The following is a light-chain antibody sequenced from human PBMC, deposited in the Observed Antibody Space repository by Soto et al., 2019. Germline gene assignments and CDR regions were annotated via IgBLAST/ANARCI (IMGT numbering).Light chain of an antibody. CDR2: EVS. CDR1: SSDVGGYNY. V-gene: IGLV2-8*01. CDR3: SSYAGSNNFV. Sequence: QSALTQPPCASGSPGQSVTISCTGTSSDVGGYNYVSWYQQHPGKAPKLMIYEVSKRPSGVPDRFSGSKSGNTASLTVSGLQPEDEADYYCSSYAGSNNFVFGTGTKLTVL. J-gene: IGLJ1*01.